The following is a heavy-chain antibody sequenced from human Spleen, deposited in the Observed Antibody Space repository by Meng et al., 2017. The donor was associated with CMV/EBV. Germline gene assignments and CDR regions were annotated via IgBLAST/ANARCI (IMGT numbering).Heavy chain of an antibody. J-gene: IGHJ6*02. Sequence: GGSLRLSCAASGFTFSSYSMNWVRQAPGKGLEWVAFIRYDGSNEYYGDSVEGRLTISRDNSKNMLYLEMRSLRGDDTAVYYCVKDSGGEGDMDVWGQGTTVTVSS. CDR1: GFTFSSYS. V-gene: IGHV3-30*02. D-gene: IGHD3-10*01. CDR3: VKDSGGEGDMDV. CDR2: IRYDGSNE.